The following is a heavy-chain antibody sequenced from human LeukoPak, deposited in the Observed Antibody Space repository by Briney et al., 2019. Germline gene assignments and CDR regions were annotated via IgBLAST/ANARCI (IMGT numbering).Heavy chain of an antibody. CDR3: ARGPAVTSTNWFDP. D-gene: IGHD4-17*01. V-gene: IGHV4-59*01. J-gene: IGHJ5*02. CDR1: GGSISSYY. Sequence: PSETLSLTCTVSGGSISSYYWRWIRQPPGKGLEWIGYIYYSGSTNYNPSLKSRVTISVDTSKNQFSLKLSSVTAADTAVYYCARGPAVTSTNWFDPWGQGTLVTVSS. CDR2: IYYSGST.